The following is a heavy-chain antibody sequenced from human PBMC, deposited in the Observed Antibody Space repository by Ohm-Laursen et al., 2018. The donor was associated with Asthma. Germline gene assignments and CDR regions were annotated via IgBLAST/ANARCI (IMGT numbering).Heavy chain of an antibody. CDR2: ISGSGGST. D-gene: IGHD1-26*01. J-gene: IGHJ1*01. CDR3: SRIGSEWELSGREYSLHH. V-gene: IGHV3-23*01. CDR1: GFTFVDYA. Sequence: SLRLSCAASGFTFVDYAMSWFRQAPGKGLEWVSAISGSGGSTYYADSVKGRFTIFRDNSKNTLYLQMNSLRAEDTALYYCSRIGSEWELSGREYSLHHWGEGTLVTVSS.